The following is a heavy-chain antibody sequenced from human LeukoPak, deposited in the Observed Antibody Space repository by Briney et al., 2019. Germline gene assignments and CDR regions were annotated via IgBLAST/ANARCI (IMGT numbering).Heavy chain of an antibody. J-gene: IGHJ1*01. D-gene: IGHD3-22*01. CDR2: INPSGGST. V-gene: IGHV1-46*01. Sequence: ASVKVSCKASGYTFTSYYMHWVRQAPGQGLEWMGIINPSGGSTSYAQKFQGRVTMTRDTSTSTVYMELSSLRSEDTAVYYCARDLYYYDSSGYSEYFQHWGQGTLVTASS. CDR1: GYTFTSYY. CDR3: ARDLYYYDSSGYSEYFQH.